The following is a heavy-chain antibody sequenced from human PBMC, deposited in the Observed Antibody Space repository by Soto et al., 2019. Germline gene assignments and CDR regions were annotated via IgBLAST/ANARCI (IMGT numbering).Heavy chain of an antibody. Sequence: KPSEILSLTCTVSGGSISSYYWSWIRQPAGKGLEWIGRIYTSGSTNYNPSLKSRVTMSVDTSKNQFSLKLSSVTAADTAVYYCARDRGTTMITFGGVIVRPPSAFDYWGQGTLVTVSS. CDR2: IYTSGST. J-gene: IGHJ4*02. V-gene: IGHV4-4*07. CDR1: GGSISSYY. CDR3: ARDRGTTMITFGGVIVRPPSAFDY. D-gene: IGHD3-16*02.